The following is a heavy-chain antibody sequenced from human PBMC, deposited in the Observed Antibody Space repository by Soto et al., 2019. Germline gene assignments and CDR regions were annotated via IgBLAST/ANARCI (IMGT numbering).Heavy chain of an antibody. V-gene: IGHV3-23*01. J-gene: IGHJ4*02. CDR2: ISVSGGPT. CDR1: GFTFGTSA. D-gene: IGHD3-10*01. Sequence: GGSLRLSCAASGFTFGTSAMSWVRQAPGKGLEWVSIISVSGGPTYYAGSGKGRFTISRDNSKNTLYLQMNGLRAEDTGIYYWAKAMSMIRGPIDYWGQGTLVTVSS. CDR3: AKAMSMIRGPIDY.